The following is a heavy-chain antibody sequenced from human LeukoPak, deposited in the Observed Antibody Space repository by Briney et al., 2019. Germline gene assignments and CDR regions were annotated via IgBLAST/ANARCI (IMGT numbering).Heavy chain of an antibody. D-gene: IGHD5-18*01. CDR2: INPNNGGT. CDR1: GYTFTSSY. CDR3: ARSPSGYLDY. Sequence: ASLKVSCKTSGYTFTSSYIHWVRQAPGQGLEYMGWINPNNGGTTYAQKFQGRVTMTRDTPVTTAYMQLSSLRSDDTAVYYCARSPSGYLDYWGRGTLVTVSS. V-gene: IGHV1-2*02. J-gene: IGHJ4*02.